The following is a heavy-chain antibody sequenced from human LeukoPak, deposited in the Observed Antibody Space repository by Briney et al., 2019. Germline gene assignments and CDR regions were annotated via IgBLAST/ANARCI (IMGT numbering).Heavy chain of an antibody. D-gene: IGHD5-12*01. CDR2: IKPDGSEK. CDR3: ARDSPGYGGYSY. J-gene: IGHJ4*02. CDR1: GITFSGNW. V-gene: IGHV3-7*04. Sequence: GGSLRLSCADSGITFSGNWMSWVRQAPGKGLEWVAHIKPDGSEKYYVDSMKGRFTISRDNAKNSLYLQINSLRAEDTAVYYCARDSPGYGGYSYWGQGTLVTVSS.